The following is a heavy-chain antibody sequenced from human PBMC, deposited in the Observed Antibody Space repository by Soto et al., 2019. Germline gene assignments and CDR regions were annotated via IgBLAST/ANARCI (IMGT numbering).Heavy chain of an antibody. CDR2: IYPGDSDT. CDR1: GYSFTSYW. D-gene: IGHD3-22*01. Sequence: GESLKISCKGSGYSFTSYWIGWVRQRPGKGLEWMGIIYPGDSDTRYSPSFQGQVTISADKSISTAYLQWSSLKASDTAMYYCARRQDYYDSSGYFDYWGQGTLVTVSS. J-gene: IGHJ4*02. V-gene: IGHV5-51*01. CDR3: ARRQDYYDSSGYFDY.